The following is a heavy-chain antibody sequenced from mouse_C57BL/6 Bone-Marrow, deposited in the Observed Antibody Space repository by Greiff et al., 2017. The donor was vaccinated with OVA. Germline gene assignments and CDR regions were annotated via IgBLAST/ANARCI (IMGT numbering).Heavy chain of an antibody. V-gene: IGHV1-81*01. CDR1: GYTFTSYG. CDR2: IYPRSGNT. J-gene: IGHJ4*01. D-gene: IGHD2-4*01. Sequence: QVQLQQSGAELARPGASVKLSCKASGYTFTSYGISWVKQRTGQGLEWIGEIYPRSGNTYYNEKFKGKATLTADKSSSTAYMELRSLTSEDSAVYFCARAIYYYYVYAMDYWGQGTSVTVSS. CDR3: ARAIYYYYVYAMDY.